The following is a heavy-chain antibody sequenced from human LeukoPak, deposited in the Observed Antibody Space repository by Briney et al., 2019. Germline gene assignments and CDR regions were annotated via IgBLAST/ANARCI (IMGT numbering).Heavy chain of an antibody. Sequence: GGSPRLSCAASGFTFSSYAMHWVRQAPGKGLEWVAVISYDGSNKYYADSVKGRFTISRDNSKNTLYLQMNSLRAEDTAVYYCATAGPGTKNPDYMDVWGKGTTVTVSS. J-gene: IGHJ6*03. V-gene: IGHV3-30*01. CDR3: ATAGPGTKNPDYMDV. CDR2: ISYDGSNK. D-gene: IGHD1-1*01. CDR1: GFTFSSYA.